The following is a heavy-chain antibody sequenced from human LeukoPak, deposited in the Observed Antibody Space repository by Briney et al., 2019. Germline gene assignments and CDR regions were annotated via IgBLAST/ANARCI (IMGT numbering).Heavy chain of an antibody. J-gene: IGHJ5*02. D-gene: IGHD3-9*01. CDR1: GFTFGDYA. V-gene: IGHV3-49*04. CDR3: TRTGGRILTGS. Sequence: GGSLRLSCTASGFTFGDYAMSWVRQAPGKGLEWVGFIRSKAYGGTTEYAASVKGRFTISRDDPKSIAYLQMNSLKTEDTAVYYCTRTGGRILTGSWDQGTLVTVSS. CDR2: IRSKAYGGTT.